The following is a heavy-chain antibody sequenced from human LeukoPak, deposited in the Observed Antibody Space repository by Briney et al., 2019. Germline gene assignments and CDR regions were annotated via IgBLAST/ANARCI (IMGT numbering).Heavy chain of an antibody. Sequence: SETLSLTCTVSGDSISSSSYSWGWIRQPPGKGLEWIGTIYYSGSTYYNPSLKSRVTISEDTSKNQFSLNLSSVTAADTAVYYCARYASSGYYRYYFDYWGQGTLVTVSS. CDR3: ARYASSGYYRYYFDY. J-gene: IGHJ4*02. V-gene: IGHV4-39*01. CDR2: IYYSGST. CDR1: GDSISSSSYS. D-gene: IGHD3-22*01.